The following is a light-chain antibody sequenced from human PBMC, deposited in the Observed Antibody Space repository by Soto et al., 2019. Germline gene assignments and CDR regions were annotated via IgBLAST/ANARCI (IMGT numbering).Light chain of an antibody. CDR1: QSINSE. V-gene: IGKV3-15*01. CDR3: QQGHNWPIT. J-gene: IGKJ2*01. CDR2: GAS. Sequence: EIVMTQSPATLSLSPGERAALSCRASQSINSELAWYQQKPGQPPRLLIYGASTRATGVPARFTGSESGSEFTLTISGLPSEDFADYYCQQGHNWPITFGQGTRLEI.